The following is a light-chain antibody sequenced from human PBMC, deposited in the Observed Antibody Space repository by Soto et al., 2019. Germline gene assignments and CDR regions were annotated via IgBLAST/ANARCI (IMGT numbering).Light chain of an antibody. CDR1: SSVVGAYDF. CDR3: SSYTSSSTRV. CDR2: EVS. V-gene: IGLV2-14*01. Sequence: QSVLTQPASVSGAPGQSITISCTGTSSVVGAYDFVSWYQQPPDKPPKPMIYEVSNRPSGFSNRFSGSKSVNTATLTISGLQAEDEADYYCSSYTSSSTRVFGTGTKVTVL. J-gene: IGLJ1*01.